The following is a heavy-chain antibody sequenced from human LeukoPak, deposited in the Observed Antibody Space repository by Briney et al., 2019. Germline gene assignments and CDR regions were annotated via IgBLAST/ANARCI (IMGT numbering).Heavy chain of an antibody. D-gene: IGHD1-26*01. Sequence: PGGSLRLSCAASGFSFSDFYMSWIRQAPGMGLEWIAYIGTRSNPIYYADSVKGRVTISRDDAKNSLYLQMNSLRDEDTAVYFCAREARGSGRDFDYWGQGILVTLSS. J-gene: IGHJ4*02. CDR2: IGTRSNPI. CDR1: GFSFSDFY. CDR3: AREARGSGRDFDY. V-gene: IGHV3-11*01.